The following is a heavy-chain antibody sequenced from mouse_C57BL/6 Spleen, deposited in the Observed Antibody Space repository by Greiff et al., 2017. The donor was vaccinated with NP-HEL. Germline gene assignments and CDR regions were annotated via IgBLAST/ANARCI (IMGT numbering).Heavy chain of an antibody. J-gene: IGHJ3*01. CDR3: ANYGSPWFAY. V-gene: IGHV1-50*01. D-gene: IGHD1-1*01. CDR2: IDPSDSYT. Sequence: VQLQQPGAELVKPGASVKLSCKASGYTFTSYWMQWVKQRPGQGLEWIGEIDPSDSYTNYNQKFKGKATLTVDTSSSTAYMQLSSLTSEDSAVYYCANYGSPWFAYWGQGTLVTVSA. CDR1: GYTFTSYW.